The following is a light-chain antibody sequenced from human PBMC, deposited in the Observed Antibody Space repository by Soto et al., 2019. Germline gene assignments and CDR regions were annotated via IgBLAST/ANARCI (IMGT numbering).Light chain of an antibody. V-gene: IGKV3-15*01. CDR3: QQYDNWPRT. CDR2: GAS. J-gene: IGKJ1*01. Sequence: EIVMTQSPATLSLSPGERATLSCRASQSVSSNLVWYQQKPGHAPRLLIYGASTSATGIPARFSGSRSGTEFTLTISSLQSEDFAVYYCQQYDNWPRTFGQGTKVEIK. CDR1: QSVSSN.